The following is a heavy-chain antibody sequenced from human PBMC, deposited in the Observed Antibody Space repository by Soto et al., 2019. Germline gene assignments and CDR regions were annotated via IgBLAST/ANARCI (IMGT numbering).Heavy chain of an antibody. CDR3: GRDPNGDYVGAYWFDP. V-gene: IGHV3-23*01. D-gene: IGHD4-17*01. Sequence: AVGQLRLSCAASGLTLSTYAMAWDRQAPGKGLEWVSSITGNGGTTRYADSVKGRFTISRDNSKNTLYLHMNDLRVDDTALYYCGRDPNGDYVGAYWFDPWGQGTQVTVSS. J-gene: IGHJ5*02. CDR2: ITGNGGTT. CDR1: GLTLSTYA.